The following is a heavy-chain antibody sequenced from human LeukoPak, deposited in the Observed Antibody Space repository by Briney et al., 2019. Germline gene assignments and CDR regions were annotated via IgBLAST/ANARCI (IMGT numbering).Heavy chain of an antibody. CDR3: ASAASKVEYYGMDV. V-gene: IGHV4-4*02. CDR2: IYHSGST. Sequence: TSETLSLTCAVSGGSISSSNWWSWVRQPPGKGLEWIGEIYHSGSTNYNPSLKSRVTISVDTSKNQFSLKLSSVTAADTAVYYCASAASKVEYYGMDVWGQGTTVTVSS. CDR1: GGSISSSNW. J-gene: IGHJ6*02. D-gene: IGHD5-18*01.